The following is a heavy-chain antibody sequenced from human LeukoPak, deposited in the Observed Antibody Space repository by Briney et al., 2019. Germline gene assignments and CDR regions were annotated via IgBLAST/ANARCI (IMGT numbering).Heavy chain of an antibody. Sequence: SETLSLTCTVSGGSISNSIYYWGLIRQPPGKGLEWIGEINHSGSTNYNPSLKSRVTISVDTSKNQFSLKLSSVTAANTAVYYCARGLPRRIAVAGPNWFDPWGQGTLVTVSS. CDR2: INHSGST. J-gene: IGHJ5*02. CDR3: ARGLPRRIAVAGPNWFDP. D-gene: IGHD6-19*01. CDR1: GGSISNSIYY. V-gene: IGHV4-39*07.